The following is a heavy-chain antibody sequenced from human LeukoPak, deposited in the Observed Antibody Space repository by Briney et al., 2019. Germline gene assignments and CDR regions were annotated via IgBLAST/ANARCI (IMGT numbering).Heavy chain of an antibody. D-gene: IGHD2-2*01. V-gene: IGHV1-18*01. Sequence: ASVKVSCKASGYTFTSYGISRVRQAPGQGLEWMGWISAYNGNTNYAQKLQGRVTMTTDTSTSTAYMELRSLRSDDTAVYYCARGDIVVVPAPYAMDVWGQGTTVTVSS. CDR3: ARGDIVVVPAPYAMDV. CDR2: ISAYNGNT. CDR1: GYTFTSYG. J-gene: IGHJ6*02.